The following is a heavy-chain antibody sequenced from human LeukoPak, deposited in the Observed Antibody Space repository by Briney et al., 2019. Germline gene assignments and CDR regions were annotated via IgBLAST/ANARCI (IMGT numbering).Heavy chain of an antibody. CDR3: ARLIIYDSSTWQFDY. V-gene: IGHV3-73*01. CDR2: IRSKANSYAT. D-gene: IGHD3-22*01. J-gene: IGHJ4*02. CDR1: GSTFSGSA. Sequence: GGSLKLSCAASGSTFSGSAMHWVRQASGKGLEWVGRIRSKANSYATAYAASVKGRFTISRDDSKNTAYLQMNSLKTEDTAVYYCARLIIYDSSTWQFDYWGQGTLVTVSS.